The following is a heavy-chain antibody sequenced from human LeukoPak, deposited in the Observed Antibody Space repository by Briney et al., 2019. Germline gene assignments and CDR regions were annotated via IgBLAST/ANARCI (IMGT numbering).Heavy chain of an antibody. D-gene: IGHD1-7*01. CDR3: ARGKELTGTSGHYSFDF. CDR1: TGSLNSYF. CDR2: VSGTGTA. J-gene: IGHJ4*02. Sequence: SETLSLTCTVSTGSLNSYFWTWVRQPAGKGLEWIGRVSGTGTAYSNPSLGSRVIISLDTSRNQFSLKLMSVTAADTAVYYCARGKELTGTSGHYSFDFWGQGTLVSVSS. V-gene: IGHV4-4*07.